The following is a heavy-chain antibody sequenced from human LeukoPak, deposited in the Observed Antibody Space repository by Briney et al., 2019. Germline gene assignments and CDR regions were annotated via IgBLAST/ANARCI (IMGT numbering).Heavy chain of an antibody. V-gene: IGHV4-59*01. CDR1: GGSISSYY. Sequence: SGTLSLTCTVSGGSISSYYWSWVRQPPGKGLEWIGYIYYSGSTNYNPSLKSRVTISVDTSKNQFSLKLSSVTAADTAVYYCASGWNYPDAFDIWGQGTMVTVSS. CDR2: IYYSGST. D-gene: IGHD1-7*01. CDR3: ASGWNYPDAFDI. J-gene: IGHJ3*02.